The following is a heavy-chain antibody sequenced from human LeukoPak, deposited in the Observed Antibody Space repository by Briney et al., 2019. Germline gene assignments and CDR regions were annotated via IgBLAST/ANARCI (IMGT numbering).Heavy chain of an antibody. Sequence: ASVKVSCKASGYTFTSYGISWVRQAPGQGLEWMGWISAYNGNTNYAQKLQGRVTMTTDTSTSTAYMEPRSLRSDDTAVYYCARLSSSWCYFDYWGQGTLVTVSS. CDR3: ARLSSSWCYFDY. J-gene: IGHJ4*02. CDR1: GYTFTSYG. D-gene: IGHD6-13*01. CDR2: ISAYNGNT. V-gene: IGHV1-18*01.